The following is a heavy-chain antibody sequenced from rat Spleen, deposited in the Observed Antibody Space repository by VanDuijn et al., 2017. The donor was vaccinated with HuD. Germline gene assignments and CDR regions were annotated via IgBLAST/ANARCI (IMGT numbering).Heavy chain of an antibody. Sequence: QVQLKESGPGLVQPSQTLSLTCTVSGFSLTSYHVSWVRQPPGKSLVRMGTIWAGGGTNYNSAVQSRLSISRDTSKSQVFLKMNIVQPEDTGVYDWARQIAAISYVMHAWSRGASVTFSS. J-gene: IGHJ4*01. CDR1: GFSLTSYH. CDR3: ARQIAAISYVMHA. D-gene: IGHD1-2*01. CDR2: IWAGGGT. V-gene: IGHV2-72*01.